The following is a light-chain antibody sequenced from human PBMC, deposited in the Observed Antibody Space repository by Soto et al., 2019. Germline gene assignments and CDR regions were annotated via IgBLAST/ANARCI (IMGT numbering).Light chain of an antibody. CDR1: SSDVGGYNY. CDR2: EVS. CDR3: SSYTSSRTLV. J-gene: IGLJ2*01. Sequence: QSALTQPASVSGSPGQSITISCTGTSSDVGGYNYVSWYQQHPGKAPKFMIYEVSNRPSGVSNRFSGSQSGNTASLTISGLQAEDEADYYCSSYTSSRTLVFGGGTKLTVL. V-gene: IGLV2-14*01.